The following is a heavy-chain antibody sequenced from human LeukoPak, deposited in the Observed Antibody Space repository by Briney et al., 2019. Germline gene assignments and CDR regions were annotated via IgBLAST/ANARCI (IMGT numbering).Heavy chain of an antibody. Sequence: SGGSLRLSCAASGFTFSDSDIHWVRQASGKGLEWVTVIWDDGTNKYYADSVKGRFTISRDISKNTLYLQMNSLRAEDTAVYYCARERSGWTFDDWGQGTLVTVSS. V-gene: IGHV3-33*08. CDR1: GFTFSDSD. CDR2: IWDDGTNK. D-gene: IGHD3-22*01. J-gene: IGHJ4*02. CDR3: ARERSGWTFDD.